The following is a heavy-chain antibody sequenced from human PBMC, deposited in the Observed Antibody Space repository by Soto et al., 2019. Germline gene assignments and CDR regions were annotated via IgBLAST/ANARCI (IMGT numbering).Heavy chain of an antibody. V-gene: IGHV3-7*01. D-gene: IGHD3-10*01. CDR3: ATLLGDVTTFDY. J-gene: IGHJ4*02. CDR2: IKYDGSAE. CDR1: GFTFTTYS. Sequence: GGSLRLSCTTSGFTFTTYSMSWVRHAPEKGLQWVASIKYDGSAEFYVDSVKGRFTISRDNAKASLYLQMDSLRVEDTAIYYCATLLGDVTTFDYWGQGTPVTVSS.